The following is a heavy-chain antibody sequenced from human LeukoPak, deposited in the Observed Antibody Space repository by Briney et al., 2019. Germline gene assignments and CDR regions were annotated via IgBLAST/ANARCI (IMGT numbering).Heavy chain of an antibody. J-gene: IGHJ4*02. CDR2: IKQDGSEE. CDR3: AYIAAAGSEIDY. Sequence: GGSLRLSCAASGFTFSSYWMSWVRQAPGKGLEWVANIKQDGSEEYYVDSVKGRFTISRDNAKNSLYLQMNSLRAEDTAVYYCAYIAAAGSEIDYWGQGTLVTVSS. D-gene: IGHD6-13*01. V-gene: IGHV3-7*01. CDR1: GFTFSSYW.